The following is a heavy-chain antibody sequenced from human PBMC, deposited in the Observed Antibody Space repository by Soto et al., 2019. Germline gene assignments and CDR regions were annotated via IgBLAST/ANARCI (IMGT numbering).Heavy chain of an antibody. CDR2: IYYSGST. J-gene: IGHJ4*02. Sequence: SETLSLTCTVSGCSISSYYWSWIRQPPGEGLEWIGYIYYSGSTNYNPSLKSRVTISVDTSKNQFSLKLSSVTAADTAVYYCARVSGLGRMVRGVIITPTNFDYWGQGTLVTVSS. V-gene: IGHV4-59*01. D-gene: IGHD3-10*01. CDR3: ARVSGLGRMVRGVIITPTNFDY. CDR1: GCSISSYY.